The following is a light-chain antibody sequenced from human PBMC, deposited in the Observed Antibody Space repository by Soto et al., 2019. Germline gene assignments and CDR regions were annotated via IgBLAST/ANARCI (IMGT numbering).Light chain of an antibody. CDR2: GAS. Sequence: EIVMTQSPATLSVSPGEGATLSCRASQSVSSNLAWYQKKPGQAPRLLIYGASTRATGIPARFSGSGSATEFTLTISNLQSEDSAVYYCQQYDSWPLTFGGGTKVEIK. CDR1: QSVSSN. J-gene: IGKJ4*01. CDR3: QQYDSWPLT. V-gene: IGKV3D-15*01.